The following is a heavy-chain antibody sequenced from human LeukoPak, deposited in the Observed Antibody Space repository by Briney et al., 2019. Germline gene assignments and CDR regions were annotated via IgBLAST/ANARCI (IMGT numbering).Heavy chain of an antibody. CDR1: GGSFSGYY. V-gene: IGHV4-34*01. J-gene: IGHJ5*02. CDR2: INHSGST. Sequence: PSETLSLTCAVYGGSFSGYYWSWIRQPPGKGLEWIGEINHSGSTNYNPSLKSRVTISVDTSKNQFSLKLSSVTAADTAVYYCARGWGVISWFDPWGQGTLVTVSS. D-gene: IGHD3-10*01. CDR3: ARGWGVISWFDP.